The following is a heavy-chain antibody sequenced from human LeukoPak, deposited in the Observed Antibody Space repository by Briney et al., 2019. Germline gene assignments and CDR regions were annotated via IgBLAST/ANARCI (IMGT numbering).Heavy chain of an antibody. CDR2: ISYDGSNK. CDR1: GFTFSSYA. D-gene: IGHD2-2*01. Sequence: RAGGSLRLSCAASGFTFSSYAMHWVRQAPGKGLEWVAVISYDGSNKYYADSVKGRFTISRDNSKNTLYLQMNSLRAEDTAVYYCARDVRQLLVVVPAAMLYWGQGTLVTVSS. CDR3: ARDVRQLLVVVPAAMLY. V-gene: IGHV3-30*04. J-gene: IGHJ4*02.